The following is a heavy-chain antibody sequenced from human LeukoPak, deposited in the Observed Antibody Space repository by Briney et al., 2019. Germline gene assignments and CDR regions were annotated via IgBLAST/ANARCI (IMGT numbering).Heavy chain of an antibody. Sequence: GASVKVSCKASGYTFTSYGISWVRQAPGEGLEWMGWISAHNGNTNYAQKLQDRVTMTTDTSTSTTYMELRSLRSDDTAVYYCARDKLPHCSGGSCYPFDYWGQGTLVTVSS. J-gene: IGHJ4*02. CDR1: GYTFTSYG. D-gene: IGHD2-15*01. V-gene: IGHV1-18*01. CDR3: ARDKLPHCSGGSCYPFDY. CDR2: ISAHNGNT.